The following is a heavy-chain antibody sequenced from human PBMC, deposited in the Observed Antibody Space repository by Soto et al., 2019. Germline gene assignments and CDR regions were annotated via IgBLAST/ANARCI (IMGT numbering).Heavy chain of an antibody. V-gene: IGHV1-2*02. CDR3: ARIKWGLDFYNGMDV. D-gene: IGHD1-26*01. Sequence: ASVKVSCKVSGYSVSDYFIQWVRQAPGQGLEWVAWINPKTAATNYAKKFQGRVSLTWDTSSSTAYMELTRLRPDDTAVYYCARIKWGLDFYNGMDVWGQGTTVTVSS. CDR1: GYSVSDYF. J-gene: IGHJ6*02. CDR2: INPKTAAT.